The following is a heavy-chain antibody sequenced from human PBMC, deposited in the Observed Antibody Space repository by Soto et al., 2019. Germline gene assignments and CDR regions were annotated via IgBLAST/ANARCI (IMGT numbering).Heavy chain of an antibody. J-gene: IGHJ6*02. CDR2: INWNGGST. CDR1: GFTFDDYG. CDR3: ARVAGSDYYYYGMDV. V-gene: IGHV3-20*04. Sequence: GGSLRLSCAASGFTFDDYGMSWVRQAPGKGLEWVSGINWNGGSTGYADSVKGRFTIPRDNAKNSLYLQMNSLRAEDTALYYCARVAGSDYYYYGMDVWGQGTTVTVSS.